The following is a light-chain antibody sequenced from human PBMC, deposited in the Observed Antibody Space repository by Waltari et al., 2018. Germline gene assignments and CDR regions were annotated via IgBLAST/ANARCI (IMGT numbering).Light chain of an antibody. V-gene: IGKV3-15*01. CDR1: QTIGFS. J-gene: IGKJ1*01. Sequence: TVVTQSPATRSVSPGERATLSCRTSQTIGFSLAWYQQKPGQAPRLLIYHASTRATGIPDRFSGSGSESDFTLTISSLQSEDVAVYYCQQYNNWPPGTFGQGTKVEI. CDR3: QQYNNWPPGT. CDR2: HAS.